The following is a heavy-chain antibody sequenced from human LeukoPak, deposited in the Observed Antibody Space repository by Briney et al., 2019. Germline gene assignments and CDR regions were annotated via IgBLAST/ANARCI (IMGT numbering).Heavy chain of an antibody. Sequence: GGSPRLSCAASGFPFSSYAMSWVRQAPGKGLEWVSANSGSGGSTYYADSVKGRFTISRDNSKNTLYLQMNSLRAEDTAVDCCSKGTTVVSDDAFDIWGQGTMVTVSS. V-gene: IGHV3-23*01. CDR2: NSGSGGST. CDR3: SKGTTVVSDDAFDI. CDR1: GFPFSSYA. J-gene: IGHJ3*02. D-gene: IGHD4-23*01.